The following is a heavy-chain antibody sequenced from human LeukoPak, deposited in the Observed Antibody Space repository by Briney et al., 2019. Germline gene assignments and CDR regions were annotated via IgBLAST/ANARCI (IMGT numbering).Heavy chain of an antibody. CDR2: IYYSGSS. CDR3: ARIEEQWLALKRTAEYFQH. Sequence: KTSETLSLTCTVSGGSISSSSYYWGWIRQPPGKGLEWIGSIYYSGSSYYNPSLKSRVTISVDTSKNQFSLKLSSVTAADTAVYYCARIEEQWLALKRTAEYFQHWGQGTLVTVSS. J-gene: IGHJ1*01. V-gene: IGHV4-39*01. D-gene: IGHD6-19*01. CDR1: GGSISSSSYY.